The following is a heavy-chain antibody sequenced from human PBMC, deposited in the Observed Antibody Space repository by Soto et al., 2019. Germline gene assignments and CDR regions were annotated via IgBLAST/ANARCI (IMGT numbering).Heavy chain of an antibody. V-gene: IGHV3-7*01. CDR1: GFTFSSYW. Sequence: GGSLRLSCAASGFTFSSYWMSWVRQAPGKGLEWVANIKQDGSEKYYVDSVKGRFTISRDNAKNSLYLQMNSLRAEDTAVYYCARDSNIVGATHGGYHYYYGMDVWGQGTTVTVSS. CDR3: ARDSNIVGATHGGYHYYYGMDV. D-gene: IGHD1-26*01. J-gene: IGHJ6*02. CDR2: IKQDGSEK.